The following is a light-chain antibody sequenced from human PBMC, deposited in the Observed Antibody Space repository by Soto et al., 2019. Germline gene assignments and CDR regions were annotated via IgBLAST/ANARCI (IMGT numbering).Light chain of an antibody. CDR3: QQRDNWPT. Sequence: EIVMTQSPATLPVSPGEGGTLSCRASQSVSSYLAWYQQQPGQAPRLLIYDVFNRATGIPARFSGSGSGTDFTLTISSLEPEDFAVYYCQQRDNWPTFGRGTKVDI. J-gene: IGKJ1*01. CDR2: DVF. V-gene: IGKV3-11*01. CDR1: QSVSSY.